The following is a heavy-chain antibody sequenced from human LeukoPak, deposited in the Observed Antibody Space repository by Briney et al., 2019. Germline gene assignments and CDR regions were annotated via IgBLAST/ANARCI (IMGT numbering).Heavy chain of an antibody. CDR3: ARFAYCGGHCWYYFDY. CDR2: IYSSGST. Sequence: SETLSLTCTVSGGPIRSSYYYWSWIRQPPGKGLEWIGYIYSSGSTNYNPSLKSRITISVDTSKNQFSLKLSSVTAADTAVYYCARFAYCGGHCWYYFDYWGQGSLVTVSS. CDR1: GGPIRSSYYY. V-gene: IGHV4-61*01. J-gene: IGHJ4*02. D-gene: IGHD2-21*02.